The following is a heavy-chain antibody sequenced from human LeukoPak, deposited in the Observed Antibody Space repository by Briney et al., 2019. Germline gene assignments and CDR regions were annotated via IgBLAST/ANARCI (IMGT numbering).Heavy chain of an antibody. CDR1: GYTFTGYY. Sequence: ASVKVSCKASGYTFTGYYMHWVRQAPGQGLEWMGWINPNSGGTNYAQKFQGRVTMTRDTSISTAYMELNSLRPEDTAVYYCTRAGGLVRGVHYYYYMDVWGKGTTVTISS. J-gene: IGHJ6*03. V-gene: IGHV1-2*02. D-gene: IGHD3-10*01. CDR3: TRAGGLVRGVHYYYYMDV. CDR2: INPNSGGT.